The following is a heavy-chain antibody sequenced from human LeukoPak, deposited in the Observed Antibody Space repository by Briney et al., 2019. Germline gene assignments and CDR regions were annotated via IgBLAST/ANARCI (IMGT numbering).Heavy chain of an antibody. Sequence: GGSLRLSCAASATTFSTYAMSWVRQAPGKGLECVSVISGGAGSTYYADSVKGRFTISRDNSKNTLYLQMNSLRAEDTAVYYCAKDQIDSSGWPSGIFDYWGQGTLVTVSS. V-gene: IGHV3-23*01. J-gene: IGHJ4*02. CDR1: ATTFSTYA. D-gene: IGHD6-19*01. CDR2: ISGGAGST. CDR3: AKDQIDSSGWPSGIFDY.